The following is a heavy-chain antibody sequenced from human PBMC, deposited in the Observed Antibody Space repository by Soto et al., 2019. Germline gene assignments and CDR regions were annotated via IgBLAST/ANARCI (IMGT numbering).Heavy chain of an antibody. V-gene: IGHV3-23*01. J-gene: IGHJ4*02. CDR2: ISGSGGST. D-gene: IGHD6-19*01. CDR1: GFTFSSYA. CDR3: AVNSSGWLIDY. Sequence: GGSLRLSXAASGFTFSSYAMSWVRQAPGKGLEWVSAISGSGGSTYYADSVKGRFTISRDNSKNTLYLQMNSLRAEDTAVYYCAVNSSGWLIDYWGQGTLVTVSS.